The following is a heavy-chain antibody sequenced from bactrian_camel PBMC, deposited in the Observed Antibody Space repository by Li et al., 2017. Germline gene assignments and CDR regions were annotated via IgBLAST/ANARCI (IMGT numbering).Heavy chain of an antibody. Sequence: VQLVESGGGLVQPGGSLRLSCAASGFTFSTYAMTWVRQSPERGLEWVSSIHSGGSRTFYADSMKGRFTISRDNAKNTLYLQLNSLETEDTAMYYCAKGVDEYYYWGQGTQVTVS. D-gene: IGHD3*01. CDR2: IHSGGSRT. V-gene: IGHV3S31*01. CDR3: AKGVDEYYY. J-gene: IGHJ4*01. CDR1: GFTFSTYA.